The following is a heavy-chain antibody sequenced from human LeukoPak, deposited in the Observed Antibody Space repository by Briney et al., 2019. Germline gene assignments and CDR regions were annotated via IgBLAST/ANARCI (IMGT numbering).Heavy chain of an antibody. D-gene: IGHD3-16*01. CDR1: GYTFTGYY. CDR3: AREGEMGGFDH. Sequence: VASVKVSCKASGYTFTGYYMHWVRQAPGQGLEWMGIIIPSGGTTIHPQKFQGRVTMTKDTSTRIVYIELSSLRSDDTAIYYCAREGEMGGFDHWGQGTLVTVSS. CDR2: IIPSGGTT. J-gene: IGHJ4*02. V-gene: IGHV1-46*01.